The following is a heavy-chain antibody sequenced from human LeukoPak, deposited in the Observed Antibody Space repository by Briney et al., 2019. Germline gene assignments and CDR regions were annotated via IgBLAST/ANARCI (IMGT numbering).Heavy chain of an antibody. V-gene: IGHV4-4*02. CDR2: VNLQGST. Sequence: PSETLSLTCGVSGGSITHTNYWTWVRQPPGKGLEWIGEVNLQGSTNYNPSLMGRVATSVDKSENHVSLQLTSVTAADTAVYYCAREGGPYRPLDYSGQGTLVTVSS. J-gene: IGHJ4*02. CDR3: AREGGPYRPLDY. CDR1: GGSITHTNY.